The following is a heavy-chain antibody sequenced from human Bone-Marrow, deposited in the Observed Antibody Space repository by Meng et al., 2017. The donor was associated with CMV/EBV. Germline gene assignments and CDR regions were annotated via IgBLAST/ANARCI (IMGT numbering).Heavy chain of an antibody. D-gene: IGHD2-2*02. V-gene: IGHV3-7*01. J-gene: IGHJ6*01. CDR3: ARDLRHQLLYGYYYGMAV. Sequence: GESLKISCAASGFTFSSYWMSWVRQAPGKGLEWVANIKQDGSEKYYVDSVKGRFTISRDNAKNSLYLQMNSLRAEDTAVYYCARDLRHQLLYGYYYGMAVWGQGPTVTCSS. CDR2: IKQDGSEK. CDR1: GFTFSSYW.